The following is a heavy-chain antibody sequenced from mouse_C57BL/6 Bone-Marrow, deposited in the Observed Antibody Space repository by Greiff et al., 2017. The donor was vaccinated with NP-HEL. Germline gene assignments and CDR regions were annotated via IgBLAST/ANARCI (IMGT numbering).Heavy chain of an antibody. D-gene: IGHD2-5*01. J-gene: IGHJ1*03. V-gene: IGHV1-15*01. Sequence: VKVVESGAELVRPGASVTLSCKASGYTFTDYEMHWVKQTPVHGLEWIGAIDPETGGTAYNQKFKGKGILTADKSYSTAYMELRSLTSEDSAVYYCTRSDYSKRYFDVWGTGTTVTVSS. CDR2: IDPETGGT. CDR1: GYTFTDYE. CDR3: TRSDYSKRYFDV.